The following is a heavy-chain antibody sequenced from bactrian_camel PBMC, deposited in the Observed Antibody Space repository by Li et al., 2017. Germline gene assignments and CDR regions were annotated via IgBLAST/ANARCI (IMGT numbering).Heavy chain of an antibody. D-gene: IGHD5*01. Sequence: HVQLVESGGGSVQAGGSLRLSCVVSLPDGYPSERSVGWFPRAPGTEREWGRVSEREWVASISTSDSKTQYADSVKGRFTISQDNLNNTSTLEMNSLKPDDTAVYYCASDRLNWGVCVQANESRHQLLSFWGQGTQVTVS. J-gene: IGHJ6*01. V-gene: IGHV3S68*01. CDR2: ISTSDSKT. CDR1: LPDGYPSERS. CDR3: ASDRLNWGVCVQANESRHQLLSF.